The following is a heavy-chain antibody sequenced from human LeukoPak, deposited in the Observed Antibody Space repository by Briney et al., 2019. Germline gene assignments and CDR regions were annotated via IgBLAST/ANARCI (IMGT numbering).Heavy chain of an antibody. J-gene: IGHJ6*02. CDR1: GFTLSSYW. CDR3: ASDRVFYGLDV. V-gene: IGHV3-74*01. Sequence: GGSLRLSCAASGFTLSSYWMHWVRQAPREGLMWVSRIKRVGGETSYADSVKGAVTISTDNARKTSYLQLNSPEPEDTAIYYCASDRVFYGLDVWGQGTTVTVSS. CDR2: IKRVGGET.